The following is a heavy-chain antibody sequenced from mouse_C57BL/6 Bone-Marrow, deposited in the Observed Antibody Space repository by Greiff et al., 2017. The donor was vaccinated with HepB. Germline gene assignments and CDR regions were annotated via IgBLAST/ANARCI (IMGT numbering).Heavy chain of an antibody. D-gene: IGHD2-3*01. CDR3: ARDDGYPFAY. V-gene: IGHV3-6*01. Sequence: VQLVESGPGLVKPSQSLSLTCSVTGYSITSGYYWNWIRQFPGNKLEWMGYISYDGSNNYNPSLKNRISITRDTSKNQFFLKLNSVTTEDTATYYCARDDGYPFAYWGQGTLVTVSA. CDR2: ISYDGSN. CDR1: GYSITSGYY. J-gene: IGHJ3*01.